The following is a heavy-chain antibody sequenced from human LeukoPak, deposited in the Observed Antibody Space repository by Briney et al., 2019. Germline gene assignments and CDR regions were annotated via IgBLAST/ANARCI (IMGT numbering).Heavy chain of an antibody. Sequence: PGGSLRLSCAASEFTFSSYSMNWVRQAPGKGLEWVSSISSSSEFIYYADSVKGRFTISRDNARNSLYLQMNSLRAEDTAVYYCARWLGAIAWPYYFDYWGQGTLVTVSS. CDR2: ISSSSEFI. CDR1: EFTFSSYS. CDR3: ARWLGAIAWPYYFDY. V-gene: IGHV3-21*01. J-gene: IGHJ4*02. D-gene: IGHD3-16*02.